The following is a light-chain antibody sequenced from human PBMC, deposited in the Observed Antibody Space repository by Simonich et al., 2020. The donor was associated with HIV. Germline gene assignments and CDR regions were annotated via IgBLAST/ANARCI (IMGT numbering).Light chain of an antibody. V-gene: IGKV3-15*01. Sequence: EIVMTQSPATLSVSPGERATLSGRASQSVSSNLAWYQQKPGQAPRLLTYGASTRATDIPASFSGSGSGTEFTLTISSMQSEDFAVYYCQQYNNWPSYTFGQGTKLEIK. CDR2: GAS. CDR3: QQYNNWPSYT. J-gene: IGKJ2*01. CDR1: QSVSSN.